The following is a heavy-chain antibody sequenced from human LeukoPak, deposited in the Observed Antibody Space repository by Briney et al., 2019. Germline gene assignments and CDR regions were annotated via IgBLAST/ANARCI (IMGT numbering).Heavy chain of an antibody. J-gene: IGHJ6*04. Sequence: SVKVSSKASGGSFSSYAISWVRQAPGQGLEWMGGIIPIFGTANYAQKFQGRVTITTDESTSTAYMELSSLRSEDTAVYYCARSQGSSSCLDVWGKGTTVTVSS. CDR1: GGSFSSYA. CDR3: ARSQGSSSCLDV. CDR2: IIPIFGTA. V-gene: IGHV1-69*05. D-gene: IGHD2-2*01.